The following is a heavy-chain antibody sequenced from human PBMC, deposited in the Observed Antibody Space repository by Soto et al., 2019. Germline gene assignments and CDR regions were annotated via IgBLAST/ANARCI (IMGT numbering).Heavy chain of an antibody. CDR3: ARRTRGDFWSKNAFDI. J-gene: IGHJ3*02. CDR2: IYYSGST. Sequence: PSETLSLTCTVSGGSISSYYWSWIRQPPGKGLEWIGYIYYSGSTNYNPSLKSRVTISVDTSKNQFSLKLSSVTAADTAVYYCARRTRGDFWSKNAFDIWRQGTMVTVSS. D-gene: IGHD3-3*01. CDR1: GGSISSYY. V-gene: IGHV4-59*08.